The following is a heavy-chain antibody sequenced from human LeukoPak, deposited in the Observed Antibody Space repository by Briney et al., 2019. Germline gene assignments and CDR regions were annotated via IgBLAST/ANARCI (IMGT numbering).Heavy chain of an antibody. CDR2: ITSSSSYI. CDR1: GFTFSSYT. Sequence: GGSLRLSCAASGFTFSSYTMNWVRQTPGKGLEWVSSITSSSSYIYYADSVKGRFTISRDNAKNSLYLQMNSLRAEDTAVYYCAREDSGGSYEFDYWGQGTLVTVSS. D-gene: IGHD2-15*01. CDR3: AREDSGGSYEFDY. J-gene: IGHJ4*02. V-gene: IGHV3-21*01.